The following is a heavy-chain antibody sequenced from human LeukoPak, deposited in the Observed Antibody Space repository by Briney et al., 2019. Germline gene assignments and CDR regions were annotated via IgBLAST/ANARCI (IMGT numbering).Heavy chain of an antibody. CDR3: ARVRGYSYGSDAFDI. J-gene: IGHJ3*02. CDR2: INSDGSTT. V-gene: IGHV3-74*01. D-gene: IGHD5-18*01. CDR1: GFTFSSFW. Sequence: PGGSLRLSCAASGFTFSSFWMHWVRRASGKGLVWGSHINSDGSTTDYADSVRGRFTISRDNAKNTLYLQMSSLRAEDTAVYYCARVRGYSYGSDAFDIWGQGTMVTVSS.